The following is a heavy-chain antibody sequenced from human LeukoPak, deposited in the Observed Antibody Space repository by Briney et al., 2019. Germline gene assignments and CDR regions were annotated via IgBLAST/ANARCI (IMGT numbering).Heavy chain of an antibody. CDR3: ARFRHYYDSSGYFDY. CDR2: IFDSGST. D-gene: IGHD3-22*01. V-gene: IGHV4-59*08. J-gene: IGHJ4*02. CDR1: GGSVSRYY. Sequence: PSETLSLTCTVSGGSVSRYYWHWIRQPPGKGLEWIGSIFDSGSTNYNPSLKSRVTISIDTSNNQFSLRLNSVTAADTAVYYCARFRHYYDSSGYFDYWGQGTLVTVCS.